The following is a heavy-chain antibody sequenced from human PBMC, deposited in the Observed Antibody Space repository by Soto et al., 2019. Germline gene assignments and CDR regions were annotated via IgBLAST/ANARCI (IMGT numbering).Heavy chain of an antibody. J-gene: IGHJ4*02. D-gene: IGHD3-22*01. V-gene: IGHV4-4*02. Sequence: QVQLQESGPGLVKPSGALSLTCDVSGGSISSTDWWSWVRRPPGKGLEWIGYIYYSGSTNYNSSLKSRVTISVDTSKNQLSLKLSSVTAADTAVYYCARATYYYDSSGYYGYYFDYWGQGTLVTVSS. CDR1: GGSISSTDW. CDR2: IYYSGST. CDR3: ARATYYYDSSGYYGYYFDY.